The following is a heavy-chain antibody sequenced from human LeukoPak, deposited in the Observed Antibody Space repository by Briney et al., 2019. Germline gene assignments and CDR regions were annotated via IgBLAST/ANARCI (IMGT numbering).Heavy chain of an antibody. Sequence: SETLSLTCAVYGGSFSGYYWSWIRQPPGKGLEWVGYIYSSGTTKYNPSLKSRATISIDTSKSQLSLSLTSVSAADTAVYYCAKGGPGPHWGEYVEYYFAHGGGGTLVAASS. CDR1: GGSFSGYY. CDR2: IYSSGTT. J-gene: IGHJ4*02. V-gene: IGHV4-34*11. CDR3: AKGGPGPHWGEYVEYYFAH. D-gene: IGHD3-16*01.